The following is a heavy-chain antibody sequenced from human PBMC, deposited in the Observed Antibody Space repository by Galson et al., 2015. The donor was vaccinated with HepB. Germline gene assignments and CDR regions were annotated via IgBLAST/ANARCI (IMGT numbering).Heavy chain of an antibody. CDR1: GYRFTNYW. D-gene: IGHD2-2*01. Sequence: QSGAEVKKPGESLKISCKGSGYRFTNYWIGWVRQMPGKGLEWMGIIYPGDSYTTYSPSFKGQVPISADKSINTAYLQWSSLKTSDTALYYCARSAVPVARGYYYYYGMDVWGQGTTVTVSS. CDR3: ARSAVPVARGYYYYYGMDV. V-gene: IGHV5-51*01. J-gene: IGHJ6*02. CDR2: IYPGDSYT.